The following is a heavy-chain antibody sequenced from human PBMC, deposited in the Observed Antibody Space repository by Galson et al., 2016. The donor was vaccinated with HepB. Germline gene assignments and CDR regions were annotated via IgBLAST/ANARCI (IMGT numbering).Heavy chain of an antibody. V-gene: IGHV3-48*01. D-gene: IGHD2-8*01. CDR1: GFAFSSHS. J-gene: IGHJ4*02. CDR2: ISSRSSTQ. Sequence: SLRLSCAAPGFAFSSHSMNWVRQAPGKGLEWVSYISSRSSTQYYADSVKGRFTISRDNVQNSLYLHMNSVRAEDTAVYYCARDCDYICYTEASGFDFWGQGTLVTVSS. CDR3: ARDCDYICYTEASGFDF.